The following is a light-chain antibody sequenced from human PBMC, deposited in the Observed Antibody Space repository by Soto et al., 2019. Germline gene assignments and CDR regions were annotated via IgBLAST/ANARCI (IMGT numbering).Light chain of an antibody. V-gene: IGKV3-11*01. Sequence: EIVLTQSPATLSLSPGERATLSCRASQSARSYLAWYQQKPGQAPRLLIYDASNRATGIPARFSGSGSGTDFTLTISSLEPEDFAVYYCQHRSNWPLTFGGGTKVEIK. CDR3: QHRSNWPLT. J-gene: IGKJ4*01. CDR2: DAS. CDR1: QSARSY.